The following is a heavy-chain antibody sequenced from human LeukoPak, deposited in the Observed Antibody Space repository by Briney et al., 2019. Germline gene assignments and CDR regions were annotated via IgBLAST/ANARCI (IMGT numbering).Heavy chain of an antibody. V-gene: IGHV4-59*01. J-gene: IGHJ5*01. CDR2: IYYTGST. CDR3: ARRGSGNYEFDS. CDR1: GGSISSNF. D-gene: IGHD4-11*01. Sequence: SETLSLTCTVSGGSISSNFWAWIRQPPGKGLEWIGYIYYTGSTNYNPSLKSRVTISVDTSKNQFSLKLSSVTAADTAVYYCARRGSGNYEFDSWGQGTLVTVSS.